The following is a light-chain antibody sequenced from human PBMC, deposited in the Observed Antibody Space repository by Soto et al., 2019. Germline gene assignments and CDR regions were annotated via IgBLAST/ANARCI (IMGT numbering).Light chain of an antibody. V-gene: IGLV1-47*01. CDR1: ISNIGSNF. J-gene: IGLJ2*01. Sequence: QSVLTHPPSASGTPGQRVTISCSGSISNIGSNFKYWYQQLPGTAPKLLIYRNNERPSGVPDRFSGSKSGTSASLAISGLRSEDEADYHCAAWDDSLSGVLFGGGTKLTVL. CDR2: RNN. CDR3: AAWDDSLSGVL.